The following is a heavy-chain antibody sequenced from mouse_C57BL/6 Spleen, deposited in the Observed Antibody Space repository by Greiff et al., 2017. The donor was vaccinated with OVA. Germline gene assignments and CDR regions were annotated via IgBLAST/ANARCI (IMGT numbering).Heavy chain of an antibody. V-gene: IGHV5-17*01. CDR3: ARGTITTGAMDY. CDR2: ISSGSSTI. CDR1: GFTFSDYG. J-gene: IGHJ4*01. Sequence: DVMLVESGGGLVKPGGSLKLSCAASGFTFSDYGMHWVRQAPEKGLEWVAYISSGSSTIYYADTVKGRFTISRDNAKNTLFLQMTSLRSEDTAMYYCARGTITTGAMDYWGQGTSVTVSS. D-gene: IGHD1-2*01.